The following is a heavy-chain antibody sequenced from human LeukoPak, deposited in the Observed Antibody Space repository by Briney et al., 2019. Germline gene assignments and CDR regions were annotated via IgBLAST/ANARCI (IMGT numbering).Heavy chain of an antibody. CDR3: ARDGFSSGYPYDAFDI. CDR2: ISNNGGST. J-gene: IGHJ3*02. Sequence: GGSLRLTCSASGFTLSTYAMHWVRQAAGKGLAYVSGISNNGGSTYYADSVKGRFTISRDNSKNTLYLQMNSLRAEDTAVYYCARDGFSSGYPYDAFDIWGQGTMVTVSS. CDR1: GFTLSTYA. V-gene: IGHV3-64*04. D-gene: IGHD3-22*01.